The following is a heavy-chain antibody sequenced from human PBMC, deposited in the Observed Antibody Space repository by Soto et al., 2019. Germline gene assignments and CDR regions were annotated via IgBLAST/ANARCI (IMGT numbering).Heavy chain of an antibody. Sequence: QVQLVQSGAEVKKPGASVKVSCKASGYTFTSYDINWVRQATGQGLEWMGWMNPNSGNTGYAQKFQGRVTKTRNTSISTAYMGPCSLRSEDTAVYYCARGDYEVWSGYSRPYYYYGMDVWGQGTTVTVSS. D-gene: IGHD3-3*01. J-gene: IGHJ6*02. V-gene: IGHV1-8*01. CDR1: GYTFTSYD. CDR2: MNPNSGNT. CDR3: ARGDYEVWSGYSRPYYYYGMDV.